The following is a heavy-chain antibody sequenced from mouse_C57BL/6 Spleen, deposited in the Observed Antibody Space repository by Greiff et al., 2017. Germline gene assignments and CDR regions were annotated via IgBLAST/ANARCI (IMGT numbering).Heavy chain of an antibody. J-gene: IGHJ1*03. CDR3: ARHYYGSSYPSYWYFDV. Sequence: EVKVVESGGGLVKPGGSLKLSCAASGFTFSSYAMSWVRQTPEKRLEWVATISDGGSYTYYPDNVKGRFTISRDNAKNNLYLQMSHLKSEDTAMYYCARHYYGSSYPSYWYFDVWGTGTTVTVSS. D-gene: IGHD1-1*01. CDR1: GFTFSSYA. V-gene: IGHV5-4*03. CDR2: ISDGGSYT.